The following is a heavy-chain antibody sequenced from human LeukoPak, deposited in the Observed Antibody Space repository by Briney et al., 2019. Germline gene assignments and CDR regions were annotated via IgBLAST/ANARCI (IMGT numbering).Heavy chain of an antibody. CDR3: ARDWNYFST. Sequence: GGSLRLSCAASGFTFSSYSMNWVRQAPGKGLEWVSSISSSSGSIYYADSVRGRFTVSRDNAKNSLYLQMNSLRAEDTAVYYCARDWNYFSTWGQGTLVTVSS. CDR2: ISSSSGSI. V-gene: IGHV3-21*01. D-gene: IGHD1-1*01. CDR1: GFTFSSYS. J-gene: IGHJ4*02.